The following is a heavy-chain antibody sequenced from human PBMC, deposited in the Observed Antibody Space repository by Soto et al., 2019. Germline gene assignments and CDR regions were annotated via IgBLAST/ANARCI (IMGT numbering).Heavy chain of an antibody. J-gene: IGHJ4*02. D-gene: IGHD3-22*01. Sequence: TSETLSLTCAVSGGSISSSSYYWGWIRQPPGKGLEWIATVHYSGSTYYTPSLKNRVTISADTSNNQFSLRLNSVTAADTAVYYCARQHYYDSSGYYTWNWGQGTLVTVSS. CDR2: VHYSGST. CDR3: ARQHYYDSSGYYTWN. V-gene: IGHV4-39*01. CDR1: GGSISSSSYY.